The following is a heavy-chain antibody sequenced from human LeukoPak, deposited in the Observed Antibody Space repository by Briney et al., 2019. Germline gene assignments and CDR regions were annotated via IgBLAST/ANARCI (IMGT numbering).Heavy chain of an antibody. CDR1: GGSISSSSYY. V-gene: IGHV4-39*01. Sequence: PSETLSLTCTVSGGSISSSSYYWGWIRQPPGKGLEWIGSIYYSGSTYYNPSLKSRVTISVDTSKNQFSLKLSSVTAADTAVYHCAGGQGTILGGQGTLVTVSS. CDR2: IYYSGST. D-gene: IGHD3-9*01. J-gene: IGHJ4*02. CDR3: AGGQGTIL.